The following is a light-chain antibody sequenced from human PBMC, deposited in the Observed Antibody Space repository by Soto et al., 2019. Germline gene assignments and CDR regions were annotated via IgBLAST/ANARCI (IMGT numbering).Light chain of an antibody. CDR1: QSVSSY. Sequence: EIVLTQSPATLSLSPGERATLSCRASQSVSSYLAWYQQKPGQAPRLFIYDAPNRATGIPARFSGSGSGTEFTLTISSLQSEDFAIYYCQQYYNWPPITFGQGTRLEIK. CDR3: QQYYNWPPIT. CDR2: DAP. V-gene: IGKV3-15*01. J-gene: IGKJ5*01.